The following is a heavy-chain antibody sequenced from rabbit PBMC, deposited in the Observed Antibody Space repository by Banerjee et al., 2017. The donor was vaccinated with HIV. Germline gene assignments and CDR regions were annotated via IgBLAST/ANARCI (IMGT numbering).Heavy chain of an antibody. CDR3: ARTYALSSGYKL. V-gene: IGHV1S43*01. D-gene: IGHD1-1*01. Sequence: QQQLEESGGGLVKPGGTLTLTCKASGSDFSSYYYMCWVRQAPGKGLEWIACIYTGSGSTWYASWVSGRFTISSDNAQNTLYLQLNSLTAADTGTYFCARTYALSSGYKLWGQGTLVTVS. CDR2: IYTGSGST. J-gene: IGHJ4*01. CDR1: GSDFSSYYY.